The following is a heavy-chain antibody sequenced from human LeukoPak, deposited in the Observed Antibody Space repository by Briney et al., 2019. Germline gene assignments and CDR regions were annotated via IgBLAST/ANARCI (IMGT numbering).Heavy chain of an antibody. J-gene: IGHJ3*02. D-gene: IGHD3-22*01. Sequence: GGSLRLSCAASGFTVSSNYMSWVRQAPGKGLEWVSVIYSGGSTYYADSVKGRFTISRDNSRNTLYLQMNSLRAEDTAAYYCARSHGYYDSSGSLGAFDIWGQGTMVTVSS. CDR3: ARSHGYYDSSGSLGAFDI. CDR2: IYSGGST. CDR1: GFTVSSNY. V-gene: IGHV3-66*02.